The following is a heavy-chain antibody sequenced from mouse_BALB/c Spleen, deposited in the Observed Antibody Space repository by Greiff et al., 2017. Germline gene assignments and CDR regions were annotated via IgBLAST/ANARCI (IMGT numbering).Heavy chain of an antibody. J-gene: IGHJ1*01. D-gene: IGHD1-1*01. Sequence: EVQRVESGGGLVKPGGSLKLSCAASGFTFSSYAMSWVRQTPEKRLEWVASISSGGSTYYPDSVKGRFTISRDNARNILYLQMSSLRSEDTAMYYCARGGITTVDWYFDVWGAGTTVTVAS. CDR3: ARGGITTVDWYFDV. CDR2: ISSGGST. V-gene: IGHV5-6-5*01. CDR1: GFTFSSYA.